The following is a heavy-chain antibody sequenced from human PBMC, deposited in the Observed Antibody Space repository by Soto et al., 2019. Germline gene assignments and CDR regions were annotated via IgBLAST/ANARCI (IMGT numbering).Heavy chain of an antibody. CDR2: INQDGGEI. J-gene: IGHJ6*03. D-gene: IGHD5-12*01. Sequence: PGGSLRLSCAASGFALSTYWMTWVRQAPGEGLEWVASINQDGGEIHYLDSVKGRLTISRDNAENSLLLRMNSLSAEDTAVYYCATYSGYSLPMDVWGTGTTVTVSS. CDR3: ATYSGYSLPMDV. CDR1: GFALSTYW. V-gene: IGHV3-7*01.